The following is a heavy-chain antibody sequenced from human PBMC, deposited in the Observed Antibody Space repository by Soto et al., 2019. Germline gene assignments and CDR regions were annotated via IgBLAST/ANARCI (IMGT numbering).Heavy chain of an antibody. J-gene: IGHJ4*02. CDR1: GFTFSIYA. V-gene: IGHV3-30*18. D-gene: IGHD3-10*01. CDR3: AKDFYGSASPYDY. CDR2: ISFDGSKK. Sequence: GGSLRLSCAATGFTFSIYAMHWVRQAPGKGLEWVAVISFDGSKKLFADSVKGRFTISRDNSRNTVYLQMNNLRIEDTAMYYCAKDFYGSASPYDYWGQGTLVTVSS.